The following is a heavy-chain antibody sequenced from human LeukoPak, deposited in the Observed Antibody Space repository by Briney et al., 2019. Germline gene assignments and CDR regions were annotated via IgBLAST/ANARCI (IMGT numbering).Heavy chain of an antibody. CDR3: ARDRAAAGTWWFDP. CDR1: GGSISSSSYY. J-gene: IGHJ5*02. Sequence: SETLSLTCTVYGGSISSSSYYWGWIRQPPGKGLEWIGSIYYSGSTYYNPSLKSRVTISVDTSKNQFSLKLSSVTAADTAVYYCARDRAAAGTWWFDPWGQGTLVTVSS. V-gene: IGHV4-39*07. CDR2: IYYSGST. D-gene: IGHD6-13*01.